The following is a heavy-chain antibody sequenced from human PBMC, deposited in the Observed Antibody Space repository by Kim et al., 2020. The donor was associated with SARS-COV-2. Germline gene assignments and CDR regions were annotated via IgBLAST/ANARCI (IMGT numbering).Heavy chain of an antibody. CDR3: AKGIEAPNYFQYGMDV. D-gene: IGHD3-10*01. J-gene: IGHJ6*02. Sequence: GGSLRLSCSASGFTFDHYAMHWVRQAPGKGLEWVSGINWNSGSIGYADSVKGRFTISRDNAKNSLYLQMNSLRGEDTALYYCAKGIEAPNYFQYGMDVWGQGTTVTVSS. CDR2: INWNSGSI. V-gene: IGHV3-9*01. CDR1: GFTFDHYA.